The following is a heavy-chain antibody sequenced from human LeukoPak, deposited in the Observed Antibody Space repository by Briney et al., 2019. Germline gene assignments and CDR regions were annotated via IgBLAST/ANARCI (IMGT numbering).Heavy chain of an antibody. CDR2: ISNSGTTM. CDR3: ARALAGFSFDP. D-gene: IGHD3-10*01. V-gene: IGHV3-11*01. J-gene: IGHJ5*02. CDR1: GSSFSDYY. Sequence: GGSLRLSCAASGSSFSDYYMSWIRQPPRGVLEWVSYISNSGTTMYYADSVKGRFTISRDNAKNSLYLQMNSLRAEDTAMYYCARALAGFSFDPWGQGTLVTVSS.